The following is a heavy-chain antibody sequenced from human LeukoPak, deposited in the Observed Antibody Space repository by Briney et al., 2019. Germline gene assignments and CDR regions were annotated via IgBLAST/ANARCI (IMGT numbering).Heavy chain of an antibody. D-gene: IGHD1-26*01. Sequence: KPLETLSLTCTVSGGSISSYYWSWIRQPPGKGLEWIGYIYYSGSTNYKPSLKSRVTISVDTSKKQFSLKLSSVTAADTAFYYCARYIVSYPHDAFDIWGQGTMVTVSS. J-gene: IGHJ3*02. CDR2: IYYSGST. CDR1: GGSISSYY. V-gene: IGHV4-59*01. CDR3: ARYIVSYPHDAFDI.